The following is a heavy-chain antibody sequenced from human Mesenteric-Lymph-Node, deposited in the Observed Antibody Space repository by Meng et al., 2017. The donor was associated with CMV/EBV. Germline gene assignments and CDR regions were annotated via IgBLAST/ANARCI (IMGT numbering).Heavy chain of an antibody. CDR2: MYYSGST. V-gene: IGHV4-61*01. D-gene: IGHD3-10*01. Sequence: ASGGSGISGSHYWSWIRQPPGKGLEWSAYMYYSGSTNYNPSLTSRVTISVDTSKNQFSLKLSSLTAADTAVYYCARAGVRGVTNFDYWGQGTLVTVSS. CDR1: GGSGISGSHY. CDR3: ARAGVRGVTNFDY. J-gene: IGHJ4*02.